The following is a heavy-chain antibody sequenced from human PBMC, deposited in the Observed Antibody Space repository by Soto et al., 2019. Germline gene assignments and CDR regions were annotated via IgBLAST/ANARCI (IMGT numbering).Heavy chain of an antibody. V-gene: IGHV4-39*01. CDR1: GGSISSSSYY. D-gene: IGHD2-15*01. Sequence: QLQLQESGPGLVKPSETLSLTCTVSGGSISSSSYYWGWIRQPPGKGLEWIGSIYYSGSTYYNPSLKSRVTISVDTSKNQFSLKLSSVTAADTAVYYCARPSAIAPGVVVAATLFDYWGQGTLVTVSS. CDR2: IYYSGST. J-gene: IGHJ4*02. CDR3: ARPSAIAPGVVVAATLFDY.